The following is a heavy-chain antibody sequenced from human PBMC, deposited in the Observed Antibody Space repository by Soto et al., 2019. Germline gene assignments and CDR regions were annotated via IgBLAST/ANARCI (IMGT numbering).Heavy chain of an antibody. J-gene: IGHJ3*02. CDR3: ATAYVYDFENSNYYRDAFDI. Sequence: GESLKISCKASGYSFAFYWIGWVRQMPGKGLELMATMYADDSDIRYSPSFEAHVTISADKSTSTAFLQWSSLKASDTDMYYCATAYVYDFENSNYYRDAFDIWGQGSLVTVSS. CDR1: GYSFAFYW. V-gene: IGHV5-51*01. D-gene: IGHD3-22*01. CDR2: MYADDSDI.